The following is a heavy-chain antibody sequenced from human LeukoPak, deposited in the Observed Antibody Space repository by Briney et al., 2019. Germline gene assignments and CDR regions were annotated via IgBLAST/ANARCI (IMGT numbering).Heavy chain of an antibody. CDR3: ARRQKYSSSSRYFYYYMDV. CDR1: GFTFSSYS. Sequence: GGSLRLSCAASGFTFSSYSMNWVRQAPGKGLEWVSYISSSSSTIYYADSVKGRFTISRDNAKNSLYLQMNSLRAEDTAVYYCARRQKYSSSSRYFYYYMDVWGKGTTVTVSS. V-gene: IGHV3-48*01. D-gene: IGHD6-6*01. CDR2: ISSSSSTI. J-gene: IGHJ6*03.